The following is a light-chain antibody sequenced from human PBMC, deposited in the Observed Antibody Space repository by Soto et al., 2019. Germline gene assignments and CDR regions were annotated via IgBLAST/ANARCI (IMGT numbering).Light chain of an antibody. CDR2: AAS. CDR3: QQSYTFPEP. Sequence: EIQMTQSPSSLSASVGDRVTITCRASQNINNYLNWYQQQPGKGPKLLIYAASNLQRGFPSRFRGSGSGTDFTLTISRLQLEDFATYYCQQSYTFPEPFGQGTQVAI. CDR1: QNINNY. V-gene: IGKV1-39*01. J-gene: IGKJ1*01.